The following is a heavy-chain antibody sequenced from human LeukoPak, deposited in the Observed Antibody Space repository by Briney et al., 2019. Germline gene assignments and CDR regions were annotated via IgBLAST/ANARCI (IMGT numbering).Heavy chain of an antibody. CDR2: IIPIFGTA. V-gene: IGHV1-69*13. CDR1: GGTFSSYA. CDR3: ARERERFLEWLLFWY. D-gene: IGHD3-3*01. J-gene: IGHJ4*02. Sequence: SVKVSCKASGGTFSSYAISWVRQAPGQGLEWMGGIIPIFGTANYAQKFQGRVTITADESTSTAYMELSSLRSEDTAVYYCARERERFLEWLLFWYWGQGTLVTVSS.